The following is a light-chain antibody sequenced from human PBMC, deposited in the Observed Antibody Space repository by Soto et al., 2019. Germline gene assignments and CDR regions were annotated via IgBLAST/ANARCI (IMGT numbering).Light chain of an antibody. J-gene: IGKJ1*01. V-gene: IGKV1-5*03. CDR2: QAS. CDR1: QSIDVW. CDR3: LQSKTYPWT. Sequence: DIQMTQSPSTLSASVGDRVTITCRASQSIDVWLAWYQQQLGKAPKLLIYQASNLESGVPSRFSGSGSGTEFTLTISSLQPDDFAAYYCLQSKTYPWTFGQGTKVEIK.